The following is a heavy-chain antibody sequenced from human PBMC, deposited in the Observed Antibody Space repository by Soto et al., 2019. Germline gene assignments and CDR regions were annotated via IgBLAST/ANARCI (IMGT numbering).Heavy chain of an antibody. V-gene: IGHV3-7*01. J-gene: IGHJ4*02. D-gene: IGHD4-17*01. Sequence: EVHLVESGGGLVQPGGSLRISCAASEFTFSQHWMSWVRQALGKGLEWVADIKPDGSEKYYVDSVKGRFTISRDNAKNSVYLQMNSLRAEDTAVYYCARGHYGRDYWGQGTLVTVSS. CDR3: ARGHYGRDY. CDR2: IKPDGSEK. CDR1: EFTFSQHW.